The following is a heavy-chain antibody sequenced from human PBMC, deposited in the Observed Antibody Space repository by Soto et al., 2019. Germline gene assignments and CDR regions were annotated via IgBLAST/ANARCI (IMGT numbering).Heavy chain of an antibody. CDR3: AGGSGISAASDY. V-gene: IGHV3-23*04. CDR1: GFTFSSYS. J-gene: IGHJ4*02. Sequence: EVQLVESGGGLVKPGGSLRLSCAASGFTFSSYSMNWVRQAPGKGLEWVSVISGSGGTTYHADSVKGRFTISRDNSKNTLYLQMNSLRADDTAVYYCAGGSGISAASDYWGQGTLVTVSS. CDR2: ISGSGGTT. D-gene: IGHD6-13*01.